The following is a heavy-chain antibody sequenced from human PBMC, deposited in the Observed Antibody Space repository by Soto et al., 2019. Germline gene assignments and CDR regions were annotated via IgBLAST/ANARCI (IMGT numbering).Heavy chain of an antibody. V-gene: IGHV1-69*01. CDR1: GGTFGNYG. Sequence: QVQLVQSGAEVKKPGSSVKVSCKASGGTFGNYGISWVRQAPGQGLEWMGGILPRLGLTKSAQRFQGRVTFTADESTNTAYMELSSLRSEDTAVFYCARDRYYDNSGLYYESAHWGQGTLVTVSS. J-gene: IGHJ4*02. D-gene: IGHD3-22*01. CDR2: ILPRLGLT. CDR3: ARDRYYDNSGLYYESAH.